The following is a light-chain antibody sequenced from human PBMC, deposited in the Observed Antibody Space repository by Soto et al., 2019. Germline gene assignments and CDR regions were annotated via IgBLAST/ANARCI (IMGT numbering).Light chain of an antibody. CDR1: QSITSY. J-gene: IGKJ1*01. CDR2: SAF. Sequence: DIQLTQSPSSLSASAGDSVTITCSASQSITSYLNWYQQKPGKAPNLLIYSAFSLESGVPSRFSGSGSGTDYTLTISSLQPEYVATYFCQQSYSRPRTFGQGTKVDIK. CDR3: QQSYSRPRT. V-gene: IGKV1-39*01.